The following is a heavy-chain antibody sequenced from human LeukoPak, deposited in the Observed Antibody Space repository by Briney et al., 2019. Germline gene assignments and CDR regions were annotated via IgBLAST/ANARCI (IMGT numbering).Heavy chain of an antibody. CDR1: GASIRSNY. V-gene: IGHV4-59*01. Sequence: KPSETLSLTCTVSGASIRSNYWNWLRQPPGKGLEWIGYINYSGSTNSNPSLQRRATISMDTSKHHFSLKLSSVTAADTAVYYCARDTRSYDSSGYYFFDFWGQGSLVTVPS. J-gene: IGHJ4*02. CDR3: ARDTRSYDSSGYYFFDF. D-gene: IGHD3-22*01. CDR2: INYSGST.